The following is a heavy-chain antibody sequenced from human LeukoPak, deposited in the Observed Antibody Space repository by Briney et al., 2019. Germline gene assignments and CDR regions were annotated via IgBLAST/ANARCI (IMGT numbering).Heavy chain of an antibody. J-gene: IGHJ4*02. CDR3: AKPLRDAGSFNYPYFDF. Sequence: GGSLRLSCAASGFTFTNYAMNWVRLAPGKGLEWVSAISGSGGSSSYADSVRGRFTISRDNSNNMLYLQMSSLRAEDTAVYYCAKPLRDAGSFNYPYFDFWGQGTLVTVSS. CDR1: GFTFTNYA. V-gene: IGHV3-23*01. D-gene: IGHD5-24*01. CDR2: ISGSGGSS.